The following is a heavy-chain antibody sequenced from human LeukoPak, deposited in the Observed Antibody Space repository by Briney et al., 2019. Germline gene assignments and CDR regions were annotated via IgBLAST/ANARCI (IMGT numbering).Heavy chain of an antibody. CDR3: AREGGDSSWFYYYYMDV. CDR1: GGSLSSGDYY. CDR2: IYYSGST. V-gene: IGHV4-30-4*08. J-gene: IGHJ6*03. Sequence: PSETLSLTCTVSGGSLSSGDYYWGWLRQPPGKGLEWIGYIYYSGSTYYNPSLKSRVTISVDTSKNQFSLKLSSVTAADTAVYYCAREGGDSSWFYYYYMDVWGKGTTVTVSS. D-gene: IGHD6-13*01.